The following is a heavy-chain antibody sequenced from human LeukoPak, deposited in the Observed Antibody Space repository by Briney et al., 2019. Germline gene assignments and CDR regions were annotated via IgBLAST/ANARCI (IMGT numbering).Heavy chain of an antibody. CDR3: ARGLIVGVTSFDY. Sequence: SETLSLTCAVYGGSFSGYYWSWIRQPPGKGLEWIGEINHSGSTNYNPSLKSRVTISVDTSKNQFSLKLSSVTAADTAVYYCARGLIVGVTSFDYWGQGTLVTVSS. CDR2: INHSGST. D-gene: IGHD1-26*01. V-gene: IGHV4-34*01. CDR1: GGSFSGYY. J-gene: IGHJ4*02.